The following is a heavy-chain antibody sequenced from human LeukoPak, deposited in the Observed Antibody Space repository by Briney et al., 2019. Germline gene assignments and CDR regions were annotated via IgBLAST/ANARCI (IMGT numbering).Heavy chain of an antibody. J-gene: IGHJ4*02. V-gene: IGHV3-7*01. CDR2: IKQDGSEK. CDR3: ARVADYYDSSGYYPPDY. D-gene: IGHD3-22*01. Sequence: SWIRQPPGKGLEWVANIKQDGSEKYYVDSVKGRFTISRDNAKNSLYLQMNSLRAEDTAVYYCARVADYYDSSGYYPPDYWGQGTLVTVSS.